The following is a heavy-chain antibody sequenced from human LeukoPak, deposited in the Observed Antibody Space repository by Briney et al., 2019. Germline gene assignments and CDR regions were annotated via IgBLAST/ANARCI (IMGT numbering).Heavy chain of an antibody. V-gene: IGHV3-48*01. D-gene: IGHD3-16*01. J-gene: IGHJ4*02. CDR3: AKQPYYDYVWGSHPLGY. CDR1: GFTFSSFS. Sequence: GGSLRLSCAPPGFTFSSFSMNWVGQVPGKGLEWISYIISPGSTTYYADSVKGRFTISRDNADNSLSLQMNSLRAEDTAVYYCAKQPYYDYVWGSHPLGYWGQGTLVTVSS. CDR2: IISPGSTT.